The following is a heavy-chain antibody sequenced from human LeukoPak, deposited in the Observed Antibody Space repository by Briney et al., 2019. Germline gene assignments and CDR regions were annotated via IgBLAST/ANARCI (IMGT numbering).Heavy chain of an antibody. CDR3: AKDLLRYFDWFQASDY. CDR1: GFTFSSYA. V-gene: IGHV3-23*01. D-gene: IGHD3-9*01. J-gene: IGHJ4*02. Sequence: PGGSLRLSCAASGFTFSSYAMSWVRQAPGKGLEWVSAISGSGGSTYYADSAKGRFTISRDNSKNTLYLQMNSLRAEDTAVYYCAKDLLRYFDWFQASDYWGQGTLVTVSS. CDR2: ISGSGGST.